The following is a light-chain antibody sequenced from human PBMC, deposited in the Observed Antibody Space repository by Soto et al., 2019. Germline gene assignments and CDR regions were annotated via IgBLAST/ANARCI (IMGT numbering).Light chain of an antibody. J-gene: IGKJ1*01. CDR1: QSISSW. CDR3: QQYSSYPET. CDR2: EAS. V-gene: IGKV1-5*03. Sequence: DIQMTQSPSTLSASVGDRVTITCRASQSISSWLAWYQQKPGKAPNLLIYEASRLESAVPSRFSGSASATEFTLTINSLQPDDFATYYCQQYSSYPETFGQVTKVEIK.